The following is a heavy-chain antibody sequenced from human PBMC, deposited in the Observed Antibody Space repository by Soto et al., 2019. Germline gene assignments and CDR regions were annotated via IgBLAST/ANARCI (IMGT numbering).Heavy chain of an antibody. CDR1: GGSISSGGYY. J-gene: IGHJ6*02. V-gene: IGHV4-31*03. Sequence: SETLSLTCTVSGGSISSGGYYWSWIRQHPGKGLEWIGYIYYSGSTYYNPSLKSRFTISVDTSKNQFSLKLSSVTAADTAVYYCARDQITAREYYYGSGSYRYYGMDVWGQGTTVTV. CDR3: ARDQITAREYYYGSGSYRYYGMDV. CDR2: IYYSGST. D-gene: IGHD3-10*01.